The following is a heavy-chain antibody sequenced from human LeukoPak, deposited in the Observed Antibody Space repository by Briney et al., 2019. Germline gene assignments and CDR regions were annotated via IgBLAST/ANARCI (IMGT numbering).Heavy chain of an antibody. D-gene: IGHD2-21*01. CDR1: GFTFSSYN. CDR3: AREIPVTPVCFDY. V-gene: IGHV3-21*01. Sequence: PEGSLRLSCAASGFTFSSYNMNWVRQAPGKGLEWVSFISSSSSYIYYSDSVKGRFTISRDNAMNSLYLQMNSLRAEDTAVYYCAREIPVTPVCFDYWGQGTLVTVSS. CDR2: ISSSSSYI. J-gene: IGHJ4*02.